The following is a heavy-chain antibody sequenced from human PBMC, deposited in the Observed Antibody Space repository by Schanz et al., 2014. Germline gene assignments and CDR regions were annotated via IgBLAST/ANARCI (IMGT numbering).Heavy chain of an antibody. V-gene: IGHV3-23*01. CDR3: ARGLIAAAGGAFDY. CDR2: INTGVNT. J-gene: IGHJ4*02. D-gene: IGHD6-13*01. Sequence: EVQLLESGGGLVQPGGSLRLSCAASGFTFGDYAMTWVRQAPGKGLEWVSAINTGVNTYYEDSAGGRFTMSRDNSKNTLYLQMSSLRAGDAAVYYCARGLIAAAGGAFDYWGQGTLVAVSA. CDR1: GFTFGDYA.